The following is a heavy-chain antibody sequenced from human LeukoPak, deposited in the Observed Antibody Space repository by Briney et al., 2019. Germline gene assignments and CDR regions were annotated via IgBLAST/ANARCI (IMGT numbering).Heavy chain of an antibody. D-gene: IGHD3-22*01. CDR2: IYYSGST. V-gene: IGHV4-31*03. J-gene: IGHJ5*02. CDR1: GDSITSGGYY. CDR3: ARGDYYDSSAYYKNWFDP. Sequence: KPSETLSLTCTVSGDSITSGGYYWSWIRQRPGKGLEWIGYIYYSGSTSYNPSLKSRVTISVDTSKNQFSPKLSSVTAADTAVYYCARGDYYDSSAYYKNWFDPWGQGTLVTVSS.